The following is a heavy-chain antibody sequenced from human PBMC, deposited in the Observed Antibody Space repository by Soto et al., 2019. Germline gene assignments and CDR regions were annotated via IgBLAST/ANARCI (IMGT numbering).Heavy chain of an antibody. D-gene: IGHD3-16*02. CDR1: GGTFSSYA. CDR2: IIPIFGTA. CDR3: ARDLVSGGYQY. Sequence: SVEVSCKASGGTFSSYAISWVRQAPGQGLEWMGGIIPIFGTANYAQKFQGRVTITADKSTSTAYMELSSLRSEDTAVYYCARDLVSGGYQYWGQGTLVTSPQ. V-gene: IGHV1-69*06. J-gene: IGHJ4*02.